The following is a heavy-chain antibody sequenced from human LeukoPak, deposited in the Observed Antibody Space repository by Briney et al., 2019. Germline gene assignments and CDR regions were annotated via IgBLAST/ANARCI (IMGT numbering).Heavy chain of an antibody. V-gene: IGHV1-69*04. CDR2: IIAILGIA. CDR1: GGTFSSYT. D-gene: IGHD2-15*01. CDR3: AGDEQKLAATPFTLSRFDP. J-gene: IGHJ5*02. Sequence: EASVKVSCKASGGTFSSYTISWVRQAPGQGLEWMGRIIAILGIANYAQKFQGRVTITADKSTSTAYMELGSLRSEDTAVYYCAGDEQKLAATPFTLSRFDPWGQGTLVTVSS.